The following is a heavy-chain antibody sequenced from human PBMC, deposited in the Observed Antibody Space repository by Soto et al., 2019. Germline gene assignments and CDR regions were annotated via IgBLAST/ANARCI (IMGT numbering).Heavy chain of an antibody. J-gene: IGHJ5*02. CDR1: GGTSSSYT. Sequence: ASVKVSCKASGGTSSSYTSSWVRQAPGQGHDWMGGIIPIFGTANYAQKFQGRVTITADESTSTAYMELSSLRSEDTAVYYCARTKIHPTYSSSWYNWFDPWGQGTLVTVSS. V-gene: IGHV1-69*13. CDR3: ARTKIHPTYSSSWYNWFDP. CDR2: IIPIFGTA. D-gene: IGHD6-13*01.